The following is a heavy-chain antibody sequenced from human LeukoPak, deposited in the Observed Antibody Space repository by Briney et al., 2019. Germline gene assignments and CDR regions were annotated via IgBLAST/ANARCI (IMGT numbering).Heavy chain of an antibody. D-gene: IGHD3-10*01. J-gene: IGHJ4*02. Sequence: GGSLRLSCAASGFTSSSYTMSWVRQAPGKGLEWVSYITGDDRFTDYADSVKGRFTISRDNGKNSLYLQMNSLRDEDMAVYYCARERNYYYYDLWGQGTLVAVFS. CDR1: GFTSSSYT. CDR3: ARERNYYYYDL. V-gene: IGHV3-48*02. CDR2: ITGDDRFT.